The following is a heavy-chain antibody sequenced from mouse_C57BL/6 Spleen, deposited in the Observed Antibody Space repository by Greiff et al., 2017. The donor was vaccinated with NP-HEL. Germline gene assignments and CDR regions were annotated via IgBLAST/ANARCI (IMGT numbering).Heavy chain of an antibody. Sequence: VQLQQSGAELVRPGASVTLSCKASGYTFTDYEMHWVKQTPVHGLEWIGAIDPETGGTAYNQKFKGKAILTADKSSSTAYMELRSLTSEDSAVYYCTRKDYYSNQGAMDYWGQGTSVTVSS. D-gene: IGHD2-5*01. V-gene: IGHV1-15*01. CDR2: IDPETGGT. J-gene: IGHJ4*01. CDR3: TRKDYYSNQGAMDY. CDR1: GYTFTDYE.